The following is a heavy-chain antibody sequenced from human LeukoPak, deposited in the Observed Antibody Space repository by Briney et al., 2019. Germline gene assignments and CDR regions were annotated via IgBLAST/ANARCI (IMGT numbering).Heavy chain of an antibody. CDR1: GGSFSGHY. CDR2: INHGGST. Sequence: SETLSLTCAVSGGSFSGHYWNWIRQPPGKGLEWIGEINHGGSTNYNPSLKSRVTISVDTSQKQFSLRLSSVTSADTAVYYCARSERSFFDYWGQGTLVTVSS. CDR3: ARSERSFFDY. J-gene: IGHJ4*02. V-gene: IGHV4-34*01.